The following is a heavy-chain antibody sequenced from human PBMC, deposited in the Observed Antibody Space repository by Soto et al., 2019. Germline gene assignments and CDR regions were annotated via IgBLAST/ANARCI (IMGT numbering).Heavy chain of an antibody. D-gene: IGHD3-10*01. Sequence: PSETLSLTCTVSGGSISSYYWSWIRQPPGKGLEWIGYIYYSGSTNYNPSLKSRVTISVDTSKNQFSLKLSSVTAADTAVYYCARYSYGSTNWFDPWGQGTLVTVPQ. CDR2: IYYSGST. J-gene: IGHJ5*02. CDR3: ARYSYGSTNWFDP. CDR1: GGSISSYY. V-gene: IGHV4-59*01.